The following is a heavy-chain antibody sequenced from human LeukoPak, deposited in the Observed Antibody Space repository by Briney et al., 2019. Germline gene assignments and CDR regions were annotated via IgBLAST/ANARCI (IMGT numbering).Heavy chain of an antibody. Sequence: SETLSLTCAVYGVSFSGYYWSWIRQPPGKGLEWIGEINHSGSTNYNPSLKSRVTISVDTSKNQFSLKLSSVTAADTAVYYCARGRGYYDSSGYYFWGQGILVTVSS. V-gene: IGHV4-34*01. J-gene: IGHJ4*02. D-gene: IGHD3-22*01. CDR2: INHSGST. CDR3: ARGRGYYDSSGYYF. CDR1: GVSFSGYY.